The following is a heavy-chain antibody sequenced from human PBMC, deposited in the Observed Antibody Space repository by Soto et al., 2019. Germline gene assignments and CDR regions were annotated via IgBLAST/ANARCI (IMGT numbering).Heavy chain of an antibody. CDR3: ARRLQWQLRPLDS. Sequence: GGSLRLSCEGSGFTFSDYYMTWIRQAPGKGLEWVAYINTLSTAIYYADSVKGRFTISRDNAKNSLYSQMNGLRAEDTATYYCARRLQWQLRPLDSWGRGTLVTVSS. J-gene: IGHJ4*02. CDR2: INTLSTAI. CDR1: GFTFSDYY. D-gene: IGHD6-19*01. V-gene: IGHV3-11*01.